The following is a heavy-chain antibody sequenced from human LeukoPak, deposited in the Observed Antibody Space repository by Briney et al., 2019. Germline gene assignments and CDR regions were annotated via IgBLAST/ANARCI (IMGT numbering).Heavy chain of an antibody. J-gene: IGHJ4*02. CDR3: AKDRLQIWSYVGMFDH. D-gene: IGHD5-18*01. CDR1: GFTISAYN. V-gene: IGHV3-30*04. Sequence: PGGSLRLSCAASGFTISAYNMFWVRQAPGKGLEWVAVISSDGRHIEYPDSVQGRFTISRDISKNTLYLQMNSLTDDDTAVYFCAKDRLQIWSYVGMFDHWGQGALVTVSS. CDR2: ISSDGRHI.